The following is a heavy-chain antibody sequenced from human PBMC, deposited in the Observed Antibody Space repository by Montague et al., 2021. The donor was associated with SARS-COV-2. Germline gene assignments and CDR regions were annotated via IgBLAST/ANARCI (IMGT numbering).Heavy chain of an antibody. J-gene: IGHJ4*02. Sequence: SETLSLTCAVYGGSFSDYFWTWIRQPPGKGLEWIGEINHRGTSNYNPSLKSRVSISVDTSKNQFSLYLGSVTAADTAVYYCARGRQHFNMIVVVMTGGEYYFDYWDQGTRVTVSS. V-gene: IGHV4-34*01. D-gene: IGHD3-22*01. CDR1: GGSFSDYF. CDR3: ARGRQHFNMIVVVMTGGEYYFDY. CDR2: INHRGTS.